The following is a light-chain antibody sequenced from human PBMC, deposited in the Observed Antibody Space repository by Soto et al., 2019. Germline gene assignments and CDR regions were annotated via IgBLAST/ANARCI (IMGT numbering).Light chain of an antibody. V-gene: IGKV3D-15*01. CDR2: QTS. Sequence: EIVLTQSPATLSSFPGDRVTLSCRASQYINTRLAWYQHRPGQAPRLLIYQTSIRAAGIPARFSASGSGTEFTLTISSLQSEDFAVYYCQQYNKWPPWTFGQGTKVDIK. CDR3: QQYNKWPPWT. J-gene: IGKJ1*01. CDR1: QYINTR.